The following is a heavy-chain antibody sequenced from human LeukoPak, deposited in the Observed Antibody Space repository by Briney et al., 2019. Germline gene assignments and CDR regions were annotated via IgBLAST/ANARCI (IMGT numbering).Heavy chain of an antibody. Sequence: SETLSLTCAVSNYSITSGYFWGWIRQPPGKGLEWIASIYHSGTTYYNPSPRNRVTLLVDTSKNQFSLKLTSLTAADTAVYYCARDGVFHYSDGYSFDYWGQGTLVTVSS. J-gene: IGHJ4*02. CDR2: IYHSGTT. V-gene: IGHV4-38-2*02. D-gene: IGHD5-18*01. CDR1: NYSITSGYF. CDR3: ARDGVFHYSDGYSFDY.